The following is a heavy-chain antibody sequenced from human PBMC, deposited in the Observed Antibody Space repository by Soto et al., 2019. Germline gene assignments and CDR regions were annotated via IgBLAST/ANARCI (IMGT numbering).Heavy chain of an antibody. J-gene: IGHJ6*02. D-gene: IGHD1-26*01. CDR1: GFPFSSYA. CDR3: AIASAAGKSDGMDV. CDR2: ISSGSNT. V-gene: IGHV3-23*01. Sequence: EVQLLESGGGLVQPGGSLRLSCVASGFPFSSYAMSWVRQTPGRGLECVSSISSGSNTYYTDSVRGRFTISRDNSKNSLYLQMISLRGDDTALYYGAIASAAGKSDGMDVWGQGTMVSVSS.